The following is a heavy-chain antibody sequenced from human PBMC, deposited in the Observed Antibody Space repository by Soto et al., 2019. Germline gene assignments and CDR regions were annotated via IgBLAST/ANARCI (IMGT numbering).Heavy chain of an antibody. CDR3: ARRTTPMAFDL. J-gene: IGHJ4*02. D-gene: IGHD3-10*01. CDR1: GYNFPTYW. V-gene: IGHV5-51*01. CDR2: IYPGDSTA. Sequence: GESLKIYCQSSGYNFPTYWIAWLRQMPGKGLEWVGVIYPGDSTATYSPSFQGQVTISVDKSINTAYLQWSGLKASDTAMYFCARRTTPMAFDLWGQVTLVTVSS.